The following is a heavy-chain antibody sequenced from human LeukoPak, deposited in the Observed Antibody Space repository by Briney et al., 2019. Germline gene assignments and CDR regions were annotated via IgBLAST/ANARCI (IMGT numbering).Heavy chain of an antibody. D-gene: IGHD6-13*01. CDR2: XXNSGGDR. V-gene: IGHV3-23*01. CDR1: GFTFSSYA. CDR3: AKGXXXAAAEEXFDY. J-gene: IGHJ4*02. Sequence: PGGSLRLSCAASGFTFSSYAMSWVRQAPGKGLEWVSGXXNSGGDRYXXXSXKGRFTISRDNSKNTLYLQMNSLRAEDTAVYYXAKGXXXAAAEEXFDYWGQGTLVTVSS.